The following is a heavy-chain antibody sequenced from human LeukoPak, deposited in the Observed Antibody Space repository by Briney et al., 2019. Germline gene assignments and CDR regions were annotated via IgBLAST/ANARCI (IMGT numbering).Heavy chain of an antibody. CDR1: SGSINSYY. D-gene: IGHD3-16*01. CDR2: IYTTGTT. J-gene: IGHJ4*02. Sequence: SETLSLTCTVSSGSINSYYWGWVRQPAGRGLEWIGRIYTTGTTHYNPSLKSRLTMSVDTSKRQFSLNLRSVTDADTAIYFCARHGYTASHYFLDYWGQGILVTVSS. V-gene: IGHV4-4*07. CDR3: ARHGYTASHYFLDY.